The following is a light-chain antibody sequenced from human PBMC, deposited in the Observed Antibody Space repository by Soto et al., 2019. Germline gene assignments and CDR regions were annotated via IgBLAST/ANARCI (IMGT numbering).Light chain of an antibody. CDR1: SSDVGFYNF. J-gene: IGLJ1*01. CDR3: ASYAGTKLFV. CDR2: EVT. V-gene: IGLV2-8*01. Sequence: QSALTQPPSASGSPGQSLTISCTGTSSDVGFYNFVSWYQQRPGKAPKLVIYEVTKRPSGVPDRFSGSKSGSTASLTVSGLQADDEADYYCASYAGTKLFVFGSGTKATV.